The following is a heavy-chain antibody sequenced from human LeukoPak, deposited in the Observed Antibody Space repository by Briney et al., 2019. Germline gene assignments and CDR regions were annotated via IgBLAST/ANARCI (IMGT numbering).Heavy chain of an antibody. Sequence: TSETLSLTCTVSGYYISSGYYWGWIRQPPGKGLEWIGSIYYSGSTYYNPSLKSRVTISVDTSKNQFSLRLSSVTAADTAVYYCATFYNSYFDYWGQGTLVIVSS. CDR1: GYYISSGYY. CDR2: IYYSGST. D-gene: IGHD3-10*01. V-gene: IGHV4-38-2*02. J-gene: IGHJ4*02. CDR3: ATFYNSYFDY.